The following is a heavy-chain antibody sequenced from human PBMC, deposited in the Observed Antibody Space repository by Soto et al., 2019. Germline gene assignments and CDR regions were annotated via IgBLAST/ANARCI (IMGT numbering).Heavy chain of an antibody. CDR2: ITASQGTT. V-gene: IGHV3-23*01. D-gene: IGHD1-7*01. CDR1: GFTFSSYS. Sequence: EVKLLESGGGLVQPGGSLRLSCAASGFTFSSYSMTWVRQAPWKGLEWVAHITASQGTTYYADSLQGRFTISRDTSINTLYLQMNSLRAADTALYYCAKFMQAYWNYDAHHIWGHGTMVTVSS. J-gene: IGHJ3*02. CDR3: AKFMQAYWNYDAHHI.